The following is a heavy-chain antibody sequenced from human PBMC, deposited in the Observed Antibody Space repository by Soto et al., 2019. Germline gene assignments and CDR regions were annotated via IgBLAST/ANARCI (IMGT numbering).Heavy chain of an antibody. CDR3: ARKDVAFDY. V-gene: IGHV3-23*01. J-gene: IGHJ4*02. CDR2: IYGSGGST. Sequence: RLSCAASGFTFKNYAMTWVRQAPGKGLEWVSLIYGSGGSTDYADSVKGRFTISRDNSKNMLYVQMNSLRDEDTAVYYCARKDVAFDYWGQGIPVTVSS. CDR1: GFTFKNYA. D-gene: IGHD5-12*01.